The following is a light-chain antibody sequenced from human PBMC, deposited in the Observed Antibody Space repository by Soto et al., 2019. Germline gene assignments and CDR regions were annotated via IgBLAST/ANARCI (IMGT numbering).Light chain of an antibody. CDR2: SNG. V-gene: IGLV1-47*01. CDR1: SSNIGRKS. J-gene: IGLJ2*01. Sequence: QSVLTQSPSTSGTPGQRVTISCSGSSSNIGRKSVFWYQQLPGAAPKVLIYSNGQRPSGVPDRFSASKSGTSASLAISGLRSEDEADYYCAAWDDSLSVVSFGGGTKLTVL. CDR3: AAWDDSLSVVS.